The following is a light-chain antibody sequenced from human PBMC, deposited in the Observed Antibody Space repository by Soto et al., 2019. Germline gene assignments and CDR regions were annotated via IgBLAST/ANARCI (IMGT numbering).Light chain of an antibody. CDR2: VAS. CDR1: QTFANY. Sequence: DIQVTQSPSSLSASVGDRVTITCRANQTFANYLNWYQQKPGKAPKLLIYVASSLQSGVPPRFSGSGFGTDFTLTIRSLQPEDFATYFFQQSYITPPTVGQGTRRDIK. V-gene: IGKV1-39*01. J-gene: IGKJ5*01. CDR3: QQSYITPPT.